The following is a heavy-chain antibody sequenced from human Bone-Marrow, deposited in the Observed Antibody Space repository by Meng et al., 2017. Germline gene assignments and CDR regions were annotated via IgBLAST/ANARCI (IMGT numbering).Heavy chain of an antibody. CDR3: ARDSPYIYYYGSGGYYRPPLGGGYYGMDV. CDR1: GYTFTGYY. D-gene: IGHD3-10*01. J-gene: IGHJ6*02. V-gene: IGHV1-2*02. Sequence: SVKVSCKASGYTFTGYYMHWVRQAPGQGLEWMGWINPNSGGTNHAQKFQGRVTMTRDTSISTAYMELSRLRSDDTAVYYCARDSPYIYYYGSGGYYRPPLGGGYYGMDVWGQGTTVTVSS. CDR2: INPNSGGT.